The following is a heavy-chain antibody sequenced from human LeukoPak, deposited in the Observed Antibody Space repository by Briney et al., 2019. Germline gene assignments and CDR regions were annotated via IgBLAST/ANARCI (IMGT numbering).Heavy chain of an antibody. CDR1: GFTVSSNH. J-gene: IGHJ5*02. CDR3: ARDCSSTSCRGGFDP. Sequence: PGGSLRLSCAASGFTVSSNHMSWVRQAPGKGLEWVSVISSGGSTYYADSVKGRFTISRDNSKNTLYLQMNSLRAEDTAVYYCARDCSSTSCRGGFDPWGQGTLVTVSS. V-gene: IGHV3-66*02. CDR2: ISSGGST. D-gene: IGHD2-2*01.